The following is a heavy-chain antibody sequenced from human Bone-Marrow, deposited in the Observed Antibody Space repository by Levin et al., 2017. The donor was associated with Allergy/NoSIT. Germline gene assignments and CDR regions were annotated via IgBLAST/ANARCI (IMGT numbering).Heavy chain of an antibody. Sequence: SGGSLRLSCAASGFTFSRHWMSWVRQAPGKGLERVATANRDGSEKYYVDSVKGRFTISRDNAKSSLYLQMNSLRAEDTAVYYCAPHGAAADYWGQGTLVTVSS. D-gene: IGHD6-13*01. V-gene: IGHV3-7*01. CDR3: APHGAAADY. CDR1: GFTFSRHW. J-gene: IGHJ4*02. CDR2: ANRDGSEK.